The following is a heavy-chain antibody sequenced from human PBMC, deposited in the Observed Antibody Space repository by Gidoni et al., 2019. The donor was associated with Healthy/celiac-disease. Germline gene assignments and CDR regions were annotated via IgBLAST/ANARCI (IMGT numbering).Heavy chain of an antibody. D-gene: IGHD3-22*01. CDR2: SKSKTDGGTT. CDR3: TTDSYYDSSGYYYYAFDI. J-gene: IGHJ3*02. Sequence: EVQLVESGGGLVKPGGSLRLSCAASGFTFSNAWMSWVRQAPGKGLEWVGRSKSKTDGGTTDYAAPVKGRFTISRDDSKNTLYLQMNSLKTEDTAVYYCTTDSYYDSSGYYYYAFDIWGQGTMVTVSS. V-gene: IGHV3-15*01. CDR1: GFTFSNAW.